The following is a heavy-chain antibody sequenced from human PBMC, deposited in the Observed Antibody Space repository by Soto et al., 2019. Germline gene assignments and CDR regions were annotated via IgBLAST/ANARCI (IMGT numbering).Heavy chain of an antibody. J-gene: IGHJ5*02. CDR1: GGSISSGAYY. V-gene: IGHV4-31*03. D-gene: IGHD2-2*01. Sequence: SEILSLTCTVSGGSISSGAYYWSWIRQHPGRGLEWLGYIYNSGSTSYNPSLKSRVTISVDPSKNQFSLNLSSVTAADTAVYYCARGAYCSSTSCYVFVWFDPWGQGTLVTVS. CDR2: IYNSGST. CDR3: ARGAYCSSTSCYVFVWFDP.